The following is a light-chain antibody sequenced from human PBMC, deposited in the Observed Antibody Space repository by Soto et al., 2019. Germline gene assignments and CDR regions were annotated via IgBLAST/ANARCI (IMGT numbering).Light chain of an antibody. J-gene: IGKJ1*01. CDR1: QGIRSE. CDR2: AAS. CDR3: LHDYNYPRT. Sequence: AIQMTQSPSSLSASVGDRVIITCRASQGIRSELAWYQQKPGKDPDLLIYAASTLQPVVPYRFSGSGSGTAFTLTISNMQPEEFATYYCLHDYNYPRTFGQGTKVEIK. V-gene: IGKV1-6*01.